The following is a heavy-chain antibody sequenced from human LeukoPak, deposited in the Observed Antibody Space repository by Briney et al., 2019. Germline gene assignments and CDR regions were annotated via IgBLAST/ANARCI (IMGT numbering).Heavy chain of an antibody. CDR2: IYYSGSS. J-gene: IGHJ4*02. V-gene: IGHV4-59*01. CDR1: GGSISSYY. Sequence: SETLSLTCTVSGGSISSYYWSWIRQPPGKGLEWIGYIYYSGSSNYNPSLKSRVPISVDTSKNQFSLKLNSVTAADTAVYYCARGSGSFGYWGQGTLVTVSS. CDR3: ARGSGSFGY. D-gene: IGHD3-10*01.